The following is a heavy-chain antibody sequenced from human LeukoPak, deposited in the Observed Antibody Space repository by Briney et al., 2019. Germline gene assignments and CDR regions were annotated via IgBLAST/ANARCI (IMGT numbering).Heavy chain of an antibody. V-gene: IGHV3-7*01. CDR1: GFTFRNFW. CDR2: IKQDGSEK. CDR3: ARGPLIAPYYFDY. J-gene: IGHJ4*02. D-gene: IGHD2/OR15-2a*01. Sequence: GGSLRLSCSVSGFTFRNFWMSWVRQAPGKGLEWVANIKQDGSEKYYVDSVKGRFTISRDNAKNSLYLQMNSLRAEDTAVYYCARGPLIAPYYFDYWGQGTLVTVSS.